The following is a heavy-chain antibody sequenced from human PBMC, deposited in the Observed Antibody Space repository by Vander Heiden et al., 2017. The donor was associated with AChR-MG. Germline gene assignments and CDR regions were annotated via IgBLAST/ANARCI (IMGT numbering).Heavy chain of an antibody. CDR1: GFSFSSYS. V-gene: IGHV3-21*01. Sequence: EVQLVESGGGLVKPGGSLRLSCAASGFSFSSYSMNWVRQAPGKGLEWVSSISSSSSYIYYADSVKGRFTISRDNAKNSLYLQMNSLRAEDTAVYYCARESPAARPDYWGQGTLVTVSS. D-gene: IGHD6-6*01. CDR2: ISSSSSYI. CDR3: ARESPAARPDY. J-gene: IGHJ4*02.